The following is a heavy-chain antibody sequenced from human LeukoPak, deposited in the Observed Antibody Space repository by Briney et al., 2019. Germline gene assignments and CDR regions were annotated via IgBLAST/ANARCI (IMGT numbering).Heavy chain of an antibody. CDR1: GFTFSSYN. J-gene: IGHJ4*02. V-gene: IGHV3-48*04. D-gene: IGHD1-1*01. CDR3: ARQYTHWNPFAG. Sequence: PGGSLRLSCAVSGFTFSSYNMNWVRQAPGKGLEWVSYISSSSDTIYYADSVKGRFTISIDNAKNPLYLQMNSLRAADTAVYYCARQYTHWNPFAGWGQGTLVTVSS. CDR2: ISSSSDTI.